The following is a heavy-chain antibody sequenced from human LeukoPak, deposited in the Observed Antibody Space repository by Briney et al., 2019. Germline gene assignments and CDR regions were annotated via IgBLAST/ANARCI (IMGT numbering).Heavy chain of an antibody. CDR1: GGSFSGYY. CDR3: ASLNLGVVPSVY. Sequence: SETLSLTCAVYGGSFSGYYWSWIRQPPGKGLEWIGEINHSGSTNYNPSLKSRVTISVDTSKNQFSLKLSSVTAADTAVYYCASLNLGVVPSVYWGQGTLVTVSS. J-gene: IGHJ4*02. V-gene: IGHV4-34*01. CDR2: INHSGST. D-gene: IGHD3-3*01.